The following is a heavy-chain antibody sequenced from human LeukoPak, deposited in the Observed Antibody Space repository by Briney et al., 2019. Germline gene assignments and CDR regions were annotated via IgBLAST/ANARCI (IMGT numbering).Heavy chain of an antibody. Sequence: SETLSLTCTVSGGSISSYYWSWIRQPPGKGLGWIGYIYYSGSTNYNPSLKSRVTISVDTSKNQFSLKLSSVTAADTAVYYCARHNLAARGDFDYWGQGTLVTVSS. J-gene: IGHJ4*02. D-gene: IGHD6-6*01. V-gene: IGHV4-59*08. CDR3: ARHNLAARGDFDY. CDR2: IYYSGST. CDR1: GGSISSYY.